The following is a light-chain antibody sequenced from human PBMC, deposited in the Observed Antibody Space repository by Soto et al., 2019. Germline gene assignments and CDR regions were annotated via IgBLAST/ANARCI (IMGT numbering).Light chain of an antibody. V-gene: IGKV1-39*01. CDR1: EDISTW. CDR2: AAS. CDR3: QQSYSTPRT. J-gene: IGKJ1*01. Sequence: DIQLTHSPSFLSASVGDRVTITCRSSEDISTWLAWYQQKPGKAPKLLIYAASSLQSGVPSRFSGSGSGTDFTLTISSLQPEDFATYYCQQSYSTPRTFGQGTKVDIK.